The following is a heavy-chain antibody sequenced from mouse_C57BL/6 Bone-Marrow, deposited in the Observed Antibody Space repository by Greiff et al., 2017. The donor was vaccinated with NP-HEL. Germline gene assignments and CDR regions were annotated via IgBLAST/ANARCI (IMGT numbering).Heavy chain of an antibody. CDR2: IYPGSGST. D-gene: IGHD1-1*01. CDR3: ARRHYGSSYGGYWYFDV. CDR1: GYTFTSYW. V-gene: IGHV1-55*01. J-gene: IGHJ1*03. Sequence: QVQLQQPGAELVKPGASVKMSCKASGYTFTSYWITWVKQRPGQGLEWIGDIYPGSGSTNYNEKFKSKATLTVDTSSSPACMQLSSLTSEDSAVYYCARRHYGSSYGGYWYFDVWGTGTTVTVSS.